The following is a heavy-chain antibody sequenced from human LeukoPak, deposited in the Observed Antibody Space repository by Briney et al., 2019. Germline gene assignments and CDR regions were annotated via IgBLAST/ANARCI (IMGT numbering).Heavy chain of an antibody. J-gene: IGHJ5*02. Sequence: KPSETLSLTCAVYGGSFSGYYWSWIRQPPGKGLEWIGGIYHSGSTYYNPSLKSRVTISVDTSKNQFSLKLSSVTAADTAVYYCARYRATARGGFDPWGQGTLVTVSS. D-gene: IGHD5-24*01. V-gene: IGHV4-34*01. CDR2: IYHSGST. CDR1: GGSFSGYY. CDR3: ARYRATARGGFDP.